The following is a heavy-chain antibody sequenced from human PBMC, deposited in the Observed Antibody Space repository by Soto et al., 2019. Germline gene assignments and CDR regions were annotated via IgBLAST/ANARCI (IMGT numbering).Heavy chain of an antibody. CDR3: ARALTVRGWFDP. D-gene: IGHD3-10*01. J-gene: IGHJ5*02. V-gene: IGHV1-69*13. CDR1: GGTFSSYA. Sequence: GASVKVSCKASGGTFSSYAISWVRQAPGQGLEWMGGIIPIFGTANYAQKFQGRVTITADESTSTAYMELSSLRSEDTAVYYCARALTVRGWFDPWGQGTLVTVSS. CDR2: IIPIFGTA.